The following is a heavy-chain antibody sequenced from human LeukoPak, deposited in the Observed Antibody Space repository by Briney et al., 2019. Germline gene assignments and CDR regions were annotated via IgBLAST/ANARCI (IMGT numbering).Heavy chain of an antibody. CDR1: GLIFSTYD. V-gene: IGHV3-21*01. J-gene: IGHJ4*02. Sequence: GGSLRLSCAASGLIFSTYDMTWVRQAPGKGLEWVSSISSSSSFIYYADSVKGRFTISRDNAKNSLYLQMNSLRAEDTAVYYCANDSYSSGWSPDNWGQGTLVTVSS. D-gene: IGHD6-19*01. CDR2: ISSSSSFI. CDR3: ANDSYSSGWSPDN.